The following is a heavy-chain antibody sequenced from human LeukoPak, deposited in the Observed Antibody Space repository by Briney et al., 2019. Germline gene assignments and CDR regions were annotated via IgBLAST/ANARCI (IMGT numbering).Heavy chain of an antibody. CDR1: GGAFSSYA. CDR3: ARGRGPDPGNWFDP. CDR2: IIPIFGTA. J-gene: IGHJ5*02. V-gene: IGHV1-69*13. Sequence: GASVKVSCKASGGAFSSYAISWVRQAPGQGLEWMGGIIPIFGTANYAQKFQGRVTITADESTSTAYMELSSLRSEDTAVYYCARGRGPDPGNWFDPWGQGTLVTVSP. D-gene: IGHD1-14*01.